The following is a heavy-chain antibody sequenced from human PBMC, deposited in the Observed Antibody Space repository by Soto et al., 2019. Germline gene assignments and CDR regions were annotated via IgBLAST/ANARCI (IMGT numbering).Heavy chain of an antibody. D-gene: IGHD3-10*01. CDR2: ISYDGSNK. CDR3: AKDLHITMVRGSYYYGMDV. Sequence: LSLTCAVSGVSVNSSTWWSWVRQAPGKGLEWVAVISYDGSNKYYADSVKGRFTISRDNSKNTLYLQMNSLRAEDTAVYYCAKDLHITMVRGSYYYGMDVWGQGTTVTVSS. CDR1: GVSVNSST. V-gene: IGHV3-30*18. J-gene: IGHJ6*02.